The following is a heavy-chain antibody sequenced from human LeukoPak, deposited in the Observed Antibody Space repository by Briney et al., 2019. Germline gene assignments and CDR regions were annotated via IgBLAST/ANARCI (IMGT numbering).Heavy chain of an antibody. CDR2: IYYSGST. CDR3: ARQGNRSPFDL. D-gene: IGHD3-9*01. J-gene: IGHJ4*02. CDR1: GGSISSYY. V-gene: IGHV4-59*08. Sequence: SETLSLTCTVSGGSISSYYWSWIRQPPGKGLEWIGYIYYSGSTNYNPSLKSRVTISVDTSKNQFSLKLSSVTASDTGLYFCARQGNRSPFDLWGQGILVTVSS.